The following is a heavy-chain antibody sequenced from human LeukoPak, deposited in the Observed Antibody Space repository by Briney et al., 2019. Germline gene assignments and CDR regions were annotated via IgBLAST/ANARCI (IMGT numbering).Heavy chain of an antibody. Sequence: GGSLRLSCAASEVTFSTYTMTWVRQAPGKGLEWVSSISTSSSYIYYADSVKGRFTISRDNARNSLYLQMNSLRAEDTAVYYCAKEREYSGYEPLPNDYWGQGTLVTVSS. CDR1: EVTFSTYT. J-gene: IGHJ4*02. D-gene: IGHD5-12*01. CDR2: ISTSSSYI. CDR3: AKEREYSGYEPLPNDY. V-gene: IGHV3-21*04.